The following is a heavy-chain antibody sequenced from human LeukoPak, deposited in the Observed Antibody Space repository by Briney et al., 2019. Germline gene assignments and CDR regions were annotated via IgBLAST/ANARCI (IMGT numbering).Heavy chain of an antibody. D-gene: IGHD2-15*01. J-gene: IGHJ4*02. CDR2: IYYSGST. Sequence: PSETLSLTCTVSGGSISSYYWSWIRQPPGKGLEWIGYIYYSGSTNYNPSLKSRVTISVDTSKNQFSLKLSSVTAADTAVYYCARVIGYCSGGSCYKYYFDYRGQGTLVTVSS. CDR3: ARVIGYCSGGSCYKYYFDY. V-gene: IGHV4-59*01. CDR1: GGSISSYY.